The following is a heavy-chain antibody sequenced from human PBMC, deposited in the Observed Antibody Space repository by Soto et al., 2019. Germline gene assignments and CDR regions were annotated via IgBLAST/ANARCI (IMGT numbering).Heavy chain of an antibody. Sequence: VKVSCKSSGFTFTSYAIHWLRQAPGQRPQWMGWINGGSGNTKYSQDFQGRVTFTRDTFATTAYLELSSLRSEDTAVYYCARVPPWGNSAGDYYIQHYDSWGQGTPVTVSS. J-gene: IGHJ4*02. D-gene: IGHD3-10*01. CDR2: INGGSGNT. V-gene: IGHV1-3*01. CDR3: ARVPPWGNSAGDYYIQHYDS. CDR1: GFTFTSYA.